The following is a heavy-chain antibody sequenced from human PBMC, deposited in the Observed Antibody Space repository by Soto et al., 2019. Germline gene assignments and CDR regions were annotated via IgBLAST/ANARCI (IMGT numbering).Heavy chain of an antibody. D-gene: IGHD6-13*01. CDR2: IYYSGST. Sequence: QVQLQESGPGLVKPSETLSLTCTVSGGSISSYYWCWIRQPQGKGLVWMGYIYYSGSTNYNRSLKSRVTISVDTSKYQFSLKLSSVTAADTAVYYCARGIEGYSSSWYPFDYWGQGTLVTVSS. J-gene: IGHJ4*02. V-gene: IGHV4-59*01. CDR3: ARGIEGYSSSWYPFDY. CDR1: GGSISSYY.